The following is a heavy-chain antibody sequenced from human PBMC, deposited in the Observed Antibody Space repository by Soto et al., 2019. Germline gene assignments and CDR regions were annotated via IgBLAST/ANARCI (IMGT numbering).Heavy chain of an antibody. D-gene: IGHD4-17*01. Sequence: GASVKVSCKASGYTFTSYDINWVRQATGQGLEWMGWMNPSSGNTGYAQKFQGRVTMTRNTSISTAYMELSSLRSEDTAVYYCARTVIRDNYYYYYGMDVWGQGTTVTVSS. CDR3: ARTVIRDNYYYYYGMDV. V-gene: IGHV1-8*01. CDR1: GYTFTSYD. J-gene: IGHJ6*02. CDR2: MNPSSGNT.